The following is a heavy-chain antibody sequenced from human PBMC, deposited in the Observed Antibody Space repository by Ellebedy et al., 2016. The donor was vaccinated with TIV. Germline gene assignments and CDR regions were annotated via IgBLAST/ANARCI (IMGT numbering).Heavy chain of an antibody. D-gene: IGHD3-10*01. CDR1: GGSISDYY. CDR3: ARVSSGAMDA. V-gene: IGHV4-59*12. CDR2: VYYSGST. J-gene: IGHJ6*02. Sequence: SETLSLTCTVSGGSISDYYWTWIRQPPGKGLEWIGDVYYSGSTNYNPSLKSRVTISADPSKSQIALRLNSVTAADTAVYYCARVSSGAMDAWGQGTTVTVS.